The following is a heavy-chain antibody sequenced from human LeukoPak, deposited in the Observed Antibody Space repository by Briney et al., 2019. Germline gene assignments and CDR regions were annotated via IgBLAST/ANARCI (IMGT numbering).Heavy chain of an antibody. CDR1: GGSISSSSYY. V-gene: IGHV3-11*04. CDR2: SSSTGNII. Sequence: LSLTCTVSGGSISSSSYYWGWIRQPPGKGLEWVSYSSSTGNIIFYADSVKGRFTISRDNAKNSLYLQMNSLRAEDTAVYYCARDPLIGSTYTTAWGYWGQGTLVTVSS. D-gene: IGHD2-2*01. CDR3: ARDPLIGSTYTTAWGY. J-gene: IGHJ4*02.